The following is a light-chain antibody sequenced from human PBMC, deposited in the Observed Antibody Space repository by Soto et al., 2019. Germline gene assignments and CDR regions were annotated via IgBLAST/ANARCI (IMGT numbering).Light chain of an antibody. CDR1: QSVSSN. CDR2: GAS. CDR3: QQYNNWPPVT. V-gene: IGKV3-15*01. J-gene: IGKJ3*01. Sequence: EIVMTPSPAPLSVSPGERATLSCRASQSVSSNLAWYQQKPGQAPRLLIYGASTRATGIPARFSGSGSGTKFILAISSLHVEDFADYYFQQYNNWPPVTFCPGNKGYIK.